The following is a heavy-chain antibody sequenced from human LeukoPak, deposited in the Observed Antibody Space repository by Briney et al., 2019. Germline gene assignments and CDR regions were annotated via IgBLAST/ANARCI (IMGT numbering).Heavy chain of an antibody. CDR1: GGSISNSPYY. D-gene: IGHD6-13*01. V-gene: IGHV4-39*01. CDR3: ARHGSPRGSSDHSWFDP. J-gene: IGHJ5*02. Sequence: SETLSLTCTVSGGSISNSPYYWAWIRQPPGKGLEWIGSIYYSGTTYYNPSLKSRVTISVDTSKNQFSLKLSSVTAADTAVYYCARHGSPRGSSDHSWFDPWGQGTLVTVSS. CDR2: IYYSGTT.